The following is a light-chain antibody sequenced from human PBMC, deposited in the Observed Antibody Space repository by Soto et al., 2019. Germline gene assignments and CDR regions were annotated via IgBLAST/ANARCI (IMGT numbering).Light chain of an antibody. CDR3: QQYNNWPVT. CDR2: DAS. V-gene: IGKV1-5*02. J-gene: IGKJ4*01. CDR1: QSISSW. Sequence: IPITPSPSTLSASVVYRPTIISRASQSISSWLAWYQQKPGKAPKLLIYDASTLQSGVPSRYSGSGSGTEFTLTISGLQSEDFATYYCQQYNNWPVTFGGGTKVDNK.